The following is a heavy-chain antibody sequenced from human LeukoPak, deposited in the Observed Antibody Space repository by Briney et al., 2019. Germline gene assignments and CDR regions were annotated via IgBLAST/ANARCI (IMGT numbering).Heavy chain of an antibody. D-gene: IGHD5-18*01. CDR3: TTTVDTAMEVDY. CDR1: VFTFSNAW. J-gene: IGHJ4*02. CDR2: IKSKTDGGTT. Sequence: GGSLRLSCAASVFTFSNAWMSWVRQAPGKGLKWVGRIKSKTDGGTTDYAAPVKGRFTISRDDSKNTLYLQMNSLKTEDTAVYYCTTTVDTAMEVDYWGQGTLVTVSS. V-gene: IGHV3-15*01.